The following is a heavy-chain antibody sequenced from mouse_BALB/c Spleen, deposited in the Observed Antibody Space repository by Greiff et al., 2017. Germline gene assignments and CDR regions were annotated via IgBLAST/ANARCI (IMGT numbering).Heavy chain of an antibody. CDR1: GISITTGNYR. Sequence: EVQLQQSGPGLVKPSQTVSLTCTVTGISITTGNYRWSWIRQFPGNKLEWIGYIYYSGTITYNPSLTSRTTITRDTSKNQFFLEMNSLTAEDTATYYCARFTTDWYFDVWGAGTTVTVSS. CDR3: ARFTTDWYFDV. CDR2: IYYSGTI. V-gene: IGHV3-5*02. D-gene: IGHD1-1*01. J-gene: IGHJ1*01.